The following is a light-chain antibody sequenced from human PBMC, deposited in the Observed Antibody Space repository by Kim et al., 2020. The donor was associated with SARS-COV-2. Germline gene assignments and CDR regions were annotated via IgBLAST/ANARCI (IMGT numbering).Light chain of an antibody. CDR2: EFT. V-gene: IGLV2-8*01. J-gene: IGLJ1*01. CDR1: SSDFGTYNY. CDR3: TSHANNNYI. Sequence: QSALTQPPSASGSPGQSVAISCSGTSSDFGTYNYVSWYQQHPGKAPKLMIFEFTKRPSGAPDRFSASMSGNTASLTISGLQPEDVADYYCTSHANNNYIFGNGTRVTVL.